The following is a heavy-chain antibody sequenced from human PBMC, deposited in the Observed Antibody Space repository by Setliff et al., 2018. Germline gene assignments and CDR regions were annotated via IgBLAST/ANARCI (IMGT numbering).Heavy chain of an antibody. Sequence: SETLSLTCTVSGYSISSGYYWGWIRQPPGKGLEWIGSIYHSGSTYHNPSLKSRVTISVDTSKNQFSLKLSSVTAADTAVYYCARDAYDSSGYYYYYYYGMDVWGQGTTVTVSS. V-gene: IGHV4-38-2*02. J-gene: IGHJ6*02. CDR1: GYSISSGYY. CDR3: ARDAYDSSGYYYYYYYGMDV. D-gene: IGHD3-22*01. CDR2: IYHSGST.